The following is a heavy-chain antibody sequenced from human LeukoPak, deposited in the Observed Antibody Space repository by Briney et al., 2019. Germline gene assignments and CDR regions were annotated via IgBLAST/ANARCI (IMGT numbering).Heavy chain of an antibody. J-gene: IGHJ4*02. Sequence: SETLSLTCTVSGGSISSYYWSWIRQPAGKGLEWIGRIYTSGSTYYNPSLKSRVTISVDTSKNQFSLKLSSVTAADTAVYYCARMAVTTASDYWGQGTLVTVSS. CDR1: GGSISSYY. CDR2: IYTSGST. V-gene: IGHV4-4*07. CDR3: ARMAVTTASDY. D-gene: IGHD4-17*01.